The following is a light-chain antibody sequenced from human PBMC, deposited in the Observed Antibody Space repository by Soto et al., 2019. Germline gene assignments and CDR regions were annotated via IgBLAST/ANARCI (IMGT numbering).Light chain of an antibody. V-gene: IGKV3-15*01. Sequence: EIVLTQSPGTLSLSPGERATLSCRASQSVSNNYLAWYQQRPGQAPRLRIYAASNRATGVPARFSGSRSGTEFTLTIGSLQSEDFAFYFCQQYSVWPLTFGQGTKVDIK. J-gene: IGKJ1*01. CDR1: QSVSNN. CDR2: AAS. CDR3: QQYSVWPLT.